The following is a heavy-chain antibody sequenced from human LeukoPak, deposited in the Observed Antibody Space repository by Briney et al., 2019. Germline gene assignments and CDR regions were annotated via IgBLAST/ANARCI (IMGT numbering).Heavy chain of an antibody. V-gene: IGHV3-9*01. CDR2: ISWNSGSI. CDR3: AKGNYYGMDV. Sequence: GGSLRLSCAASGFTFDDYAMHWVRQAPGKGLEWVSGISWNSGSIGYADSVKGRFTISRDNAKNSLYLQMNSLRAEDTALYYWAKGNYYGMDVWGQGTTVTVSS. J-gene: IGHJ6*02. CDR1: GFTFDDYA.